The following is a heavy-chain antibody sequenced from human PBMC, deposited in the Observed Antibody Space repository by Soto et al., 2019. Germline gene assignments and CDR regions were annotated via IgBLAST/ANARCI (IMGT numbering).Heavy chain of an antibody. CDR2: ISAYNGNT. CDR1: GYTFTSYG. V-gene: IGHV1-18*01. CDR3: ARDAPISSGWYSDAFDI. D-gene: IGHD6-19*01. J-gene: IGHJ3*02. Sequence: QVQLVQSGAEVKKPGASVKVSCKASGYTFTSYGISWVRQAPGQGLEWMGWISAYNGNTNYAQKLQGRVTMTTDTSTSTADMELRSLRSDDTAVYYCARDAPISSGWYSDAFDIWGQGTMVTVSS.